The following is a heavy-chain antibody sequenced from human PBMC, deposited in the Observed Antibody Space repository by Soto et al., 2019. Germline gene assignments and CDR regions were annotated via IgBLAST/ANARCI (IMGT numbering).Heavy chain of an antibody. J-gene: IGHJ4*02. V-gene: IGHV4-31*03. CDR3: ARVGLNYQIDS. CDR2: IYYSGST. D-gene: IGHD1-7*01. CDR1: GGSISSLGYY. Sequence: QVQLQESGPGLVKPSQTLSLTCTVSGGSISSLGYYWSWIRQHPGKGLEWLGYIYYSGSTDYNPSLKSRVSLSVDTSKNQFSLGLNSVTAADTAVYYCARVGLNYQIDSWGQGTLITVSS.